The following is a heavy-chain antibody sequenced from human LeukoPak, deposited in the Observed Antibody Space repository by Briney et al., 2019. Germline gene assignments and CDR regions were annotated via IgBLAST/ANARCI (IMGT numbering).Heavy chain of an antibody. D-gene: IGHD3-10*01. J-gene: IGHJ3*02. V-gene: IGHV1-18*01. CDR1: GYTFTSYG. CDR2: ISAYNGNT. CDR3: AREGYYGSGSYYNWYHDAFDI. Sequence: ALVKVSCKASGYTFTSYGISWVRQAPGQGLEWMGWISAYNGNTNYAQKLQGRVTMTTDTSTSTAYMELRSLRSDDTAVYYCAREGYYGSGSYYNWYHDAFDIWGQGTMVTVSS.